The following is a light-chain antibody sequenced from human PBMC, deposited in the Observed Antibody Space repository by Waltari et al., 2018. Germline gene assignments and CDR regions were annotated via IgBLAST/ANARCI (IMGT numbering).Light chain of an antibody. J-gene: IGKJ1*01. CDR3: QNHERLPAT. CDR2: GAS. V-gene: IGKV3-20*01. Sequence: EIVLTPSPVTLSLSPGERAPLPCRASQSICRYLAWYQQKPDQAPKLLIYGASSRATGIPDRFSGSGSGTDFTLTISRLEPEDFAVYYCQNHERLPATFGQGTKVEIK. CDR1: QSICRY.